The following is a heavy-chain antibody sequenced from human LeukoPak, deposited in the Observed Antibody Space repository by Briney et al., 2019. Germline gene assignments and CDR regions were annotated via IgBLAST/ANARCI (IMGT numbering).Heavy chain of an antibody. CDR2: IYYSGST. J-gene: IGHJ4*02. CDR3: ARGSIYYGSGSYQAHFDY. D-gene: IGHD3-10*01. V-gene: IGHV4-59*01. Sequence: PSETLSLTCTVSGGSISSYYWSWIRQPPGKGLEWFGYIYYSGSTNYNPSLKSRVTISVDTSKNQFSLKLSSVTAADTAVYYCARGSIYYGSGSYQAHFDYWGQGTRVTVSS. CDR1: GGSISSYY.